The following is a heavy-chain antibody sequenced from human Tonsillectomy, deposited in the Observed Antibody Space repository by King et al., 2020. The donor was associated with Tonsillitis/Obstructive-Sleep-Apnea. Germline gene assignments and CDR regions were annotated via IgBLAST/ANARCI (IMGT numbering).Heavy chain of an antibody. CDR3: STDWDSPRCHAV. D-gene: IGHD3-22*01. Sequence: VQLVESGVGLVKPGESLRLSCAWSGFAFMGACMGWVRQAPGMGREWVGRMKGDGTTYYAAPVKDRITISRDDSKNTVDVQKNNLKSEDTGVYYCSTDWDSPRCHAVWGKGTTVIVSS. CDR1: GFAFMGAC. CDR2: MKGDGTT. V-gene: IGHV3-15*01. J-gene: IGHJ6*04.